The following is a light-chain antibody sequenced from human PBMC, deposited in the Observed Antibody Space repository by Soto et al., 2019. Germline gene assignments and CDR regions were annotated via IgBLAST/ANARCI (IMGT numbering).Light chain of an antibody. Sequence: QSALMQPASVSGSPGHSITISCSGTSSDLGTFDYVSWYQLLPGKAPQLIIFDVNSRPSGTSSRFSGSKSGNTASLTISGLQAKDEAHYYFASYTTDSTLVFGGGTKLTVL. CDR2: DVN. CDR3: ASYTTDSTLV. J-gene: IGLJ3*02. V-gene: IGLV2-14*01. CDR1: SSDLGTFDY.